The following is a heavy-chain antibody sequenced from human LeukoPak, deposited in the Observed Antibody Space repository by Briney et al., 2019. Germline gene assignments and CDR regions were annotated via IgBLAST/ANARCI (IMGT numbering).Heavy chain of an antibody. Sequence: SETLSLTCTVSGGSISSSTYYWSWIRQPPGKGLEWIGYIDYIGSTTYNPSLKSRVTISIDTSKNQFSLRLSSVTAADTAVYYCARGRGDSKGTSFHYWGQGTLVTVSA. V-gene: IGHV4-61*01. J-gene: IGHJ4*02. CDR2: IDYIGST. CDR3: ARGRGDSKGTSFHY. D-gene: IGHD3-22*01. CDR1: GGSISSSTYY.